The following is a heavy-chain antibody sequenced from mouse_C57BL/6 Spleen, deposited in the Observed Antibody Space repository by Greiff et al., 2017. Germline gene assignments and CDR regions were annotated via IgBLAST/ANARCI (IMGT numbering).Heavy chain of an antibody. Sequence: EVMLVESGEGLVKPGGSLKLSCAASGFTFSSYAMSWVRQTPEKRLEWVAYISSGGDYIYYADTVKGRFTISRDNARNTLYLQMSSLKSEDTAMYYCTRGPDYYGNFDYWGQGTTLTVSS. D-gene: IGHD1-1*01. CDR2: ISSGGDYI. V-gene: IGHV5-9-1*02. CDR3: TRGPDYYGNFDY. J-gene: IGHJ2*01. CDR1: GFTFSSYA.